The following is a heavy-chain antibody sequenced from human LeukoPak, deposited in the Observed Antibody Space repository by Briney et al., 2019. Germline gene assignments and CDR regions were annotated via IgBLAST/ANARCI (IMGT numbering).Heavy chain of an antibody. D-gene: IGHD1-26*01. V-gene: IGHV4-59*01. CDR1: GDSISHYY. CDR2: IFYTGST. Sequence: SETLSLTCTVSGDSISHYYWTWMRQPPGMGLEWIGYIFYTGSTNYYPSLNSRVTMSLDTSKNQFSLKLSSVTAADTAVYYCARGPEGSGMDVWGKGTTVTVSS. CDR3: ARGPEGSGMDV. J-gene: IGHJ6*03.